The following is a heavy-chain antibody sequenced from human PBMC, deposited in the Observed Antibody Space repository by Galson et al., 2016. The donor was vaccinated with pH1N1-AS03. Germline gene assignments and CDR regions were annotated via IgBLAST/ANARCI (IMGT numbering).Heavy chain of an antibody. CDR1: GVSVTSSGVG. J-gene: IGHJ3*02. Sequence: PALVKPTQTLTLTCSVSGVSVTSSGVGVGWFRQPPGKALEWLALVYWDEPRRYSPSLKNRLTITKDSSKNQVVLTVTSVDPMDIATYFCALPNSGGNAFEIWGPGTMVTVSS. CDR3: ALPNSGGNAFEI. D-gene: IGHD2/OR15-2a*01. CDR2: VYWDEPR. V-gene: IGHV2-5*02.